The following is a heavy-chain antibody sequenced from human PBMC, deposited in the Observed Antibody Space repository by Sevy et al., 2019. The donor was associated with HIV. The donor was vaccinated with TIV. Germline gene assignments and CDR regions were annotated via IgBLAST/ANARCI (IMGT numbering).Heavy chain of an antibody. Sequence: GGSLSLSCIASGFTFRNYGIHWVRQAPGKGLDWVEVIGYDGSDKYYADSVKGRFTISRDNSKNTLFLQMNSLRVEDTAVYYCAKERGGSYIPYFYGMDVWGQGTAVTVSS. D-gene: IGHD1-26*01. CDR2: IGYDGSDK. CDR1: GFTFRNYG. V-gene: IGHV3-30*18. CDR3: AKERGGSYIPYFYGMDV. J-gene: IGHJ6*02.